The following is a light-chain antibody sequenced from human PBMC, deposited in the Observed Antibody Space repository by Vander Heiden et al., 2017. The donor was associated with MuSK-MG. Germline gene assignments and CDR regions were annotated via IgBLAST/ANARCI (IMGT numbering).Light chain of an antibody. CDR1: STNIGAGDD. J-gene: IGLJ2*01. CDR3: QSYDSSLSGSV. V-gene: IGLV1-40*01. CDR2: GNS. Sequence: QAVLTQPPSVSGAPGHRVNISCTGSSTNIGAGDDVHWYQQQPGTAPNLLIYGNSTRPSGVPDRVSGSKSGTSASLAITRLQAEEEADYYCQSYDSSLSGSVFGRGTKLTVL.